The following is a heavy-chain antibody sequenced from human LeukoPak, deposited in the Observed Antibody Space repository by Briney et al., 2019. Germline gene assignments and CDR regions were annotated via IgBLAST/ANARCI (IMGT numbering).Heavy chain of an antibody. CDR3: ARSYSSSWSGFDP. CDR1: GYSFNTYW. Sequence: GESLKISCKGSGYSFNTYWIGWVRQMPGKGLEWMGIIYPGDSDTKYSPSFQGQVTISADKSISTAYLQWSSLKASDTAIYYCARSYSSSWSGFDPWGQGTLVTVSS. J-gene: IGHJ5*02. CDR2: IYPGDSDT. V-gene: IGHV5-51*06. D-gene: IGHD6-13*01.